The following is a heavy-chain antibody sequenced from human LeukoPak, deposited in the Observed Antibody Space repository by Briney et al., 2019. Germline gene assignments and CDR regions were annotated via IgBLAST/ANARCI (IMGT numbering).Heavy chain of an antibody. V-gene: IGHV3-33*01. CDR1: GFTFSSSG. Sequence: GGSLRLSCAASGFTFSSSGMHWVRPAPGKGLEWVAVIWYDGSDKYYADSVKGRFTISRDNSKNTLYLQMNSLRAEDTAVYYCARRPSSSFYYFDYWGQGTLVTVSS. CDR2: IWYDGSDK. D-gene: IGHD6-13*01. CDR3: ARRPSSSFYYFDY. J-gene: IGHJ4*02.